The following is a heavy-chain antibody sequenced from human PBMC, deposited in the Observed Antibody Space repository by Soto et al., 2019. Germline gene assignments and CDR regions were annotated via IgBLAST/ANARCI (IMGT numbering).Heavy chain of an antibody. Sequence: QVQLVQSGAEVKKPGSSVKVSCKASGGTFSTSAISWVRQAPGQGLEWVGGIMPVFATPDYAQNFQGRVTITAYAPXTXAXXDLTSLRTDDTAVYYCARDKDRQQLGGNYYYILDVWGQGTAITVSS. V-gene: IGHV1-69*12. CDR2: IMPVFATP. CDR1: GGTFSTSA. D-gene: IGHD3-3*02. CDR3: ARDKDRQQLGGNYYYILDV. J-gene: IGHJ6*02.